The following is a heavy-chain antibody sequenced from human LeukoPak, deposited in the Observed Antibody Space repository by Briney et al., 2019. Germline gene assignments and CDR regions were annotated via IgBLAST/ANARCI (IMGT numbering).Heavy chain of an antibody. CDR1: GYSISSGFY. D-gene: IGHD3-10*01. J-gene: IGHJ6*03. CDR3: ARDGTLWFGELEMPYYYMDV. CDR2: IYHSGST. Sequence: SETLSLTCTVSGYSISSGFYWGWIRQPPGKGLEWLGIIYHSGSTYYNPSLKSRLTISVDTSKNQFSLKLSSVTAADTAVYYCARDGTLWFGELEMPYYYMDVWGKGTTVTVSS. V-gene: IGHV4-38-2*02.